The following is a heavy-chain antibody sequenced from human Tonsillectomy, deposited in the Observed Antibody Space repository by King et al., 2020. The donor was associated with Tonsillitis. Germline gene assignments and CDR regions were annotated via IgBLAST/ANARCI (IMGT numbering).Heavy chain of an antibody. J-gene: IGHJ4*02. V-gene: IGHV3-66*01. Sequence: VQLVESGGGLVQPGGSLRLSCAASGFTVSSNNFMNWVRQAPGKGLEWVSVIYSGGSTYYADSVKGRFTISRDNSKNTLYLPMNSLRAEDTAVYYCAREITTYGDYAAFDYWGQGTLVTVSS. CDR2: IYSGGST. D-gene: IGHD4-17*01. CDR3: AREITTYGDYAAFDY. CDR1: GFTVSSNNF.